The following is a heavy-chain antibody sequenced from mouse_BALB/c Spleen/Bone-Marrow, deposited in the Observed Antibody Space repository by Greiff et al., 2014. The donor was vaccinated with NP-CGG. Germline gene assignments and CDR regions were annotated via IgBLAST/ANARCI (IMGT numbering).Heavy chain of an antibody. CDR2: ILPASVTT. CDR1: GYTFSSYW. CDR3: ARDHFDY. V-gene: IGHV1-9*01. J-gene: IGHJ2*01. Sequence: QVQLKQSGAELMKPGASVKISCKATGYTFSSYWIEWIKQRPGHGLEWIGEILPASVTTNYNGRFKGKATFTADTSSNTAYMQLSSLTSEDSAVYYCARDHFDYWGPGTTLTVSS.